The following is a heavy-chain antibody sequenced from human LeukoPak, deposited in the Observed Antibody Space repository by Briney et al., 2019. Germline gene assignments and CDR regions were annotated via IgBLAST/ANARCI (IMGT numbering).Heavy chain of an antibody. V-gene: IGHV3-33*01. CDR3: ARDSSNWTDSGIFDY. CDR2: IWYDGSNK. D-gene: IGHD6-13*01. Sequence: GWSLRLSCAASGFTFSSYGMHWVRQAPGKALEWVAVIWYDGSNKYYADSVKGRFTISRDNSKNTLYLQMNSLRAEDTAVYYCARDSSNWTDSGIFDYWGQGTLVTVSS. CDR1: GFTFSSYG. J-gene: IGHJ4*02.